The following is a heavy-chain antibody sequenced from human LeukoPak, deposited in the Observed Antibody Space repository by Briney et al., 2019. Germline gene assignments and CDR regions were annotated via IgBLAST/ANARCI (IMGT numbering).Heavy chain of an antibody. CDR1: GFTFSSYS. Sequence: GGSLRLSCAASGFTFSSYSMNWVRQAPGKGLEWVANIKQDGSEKYYVDSVKGRFTISRDNAKNSLYLQMNSLRAEDTAVYYCAREKVRGYSYGPRAFDYWGQGTLVTVSS. V-gene: IGHV3-7*03. CDR3: AREKVRGYSYGPRAFDY. CDR2: IKQDGSEK. D-gene: IGHD5-18*01. J-gene: IGHJ4*02.